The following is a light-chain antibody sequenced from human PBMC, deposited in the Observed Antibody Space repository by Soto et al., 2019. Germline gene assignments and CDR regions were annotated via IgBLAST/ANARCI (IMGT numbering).Light chain of an antibody. Sequence: EIVLTQSPGTLSLSPGERATLSCRASQSVSSTYLAWYQQKPGQAPRLLIYGASNRATGIPDRFSGSGSGTDFTLTISRLEPEDFAVYYCQQYGSSPPMYTFGQGTNLEIK. CDR2: GAS. CDR3: QQYGSSPPMYT. J-gene: IGKJ2*01. CDR1: QSVSSTY. V-gene: IGKV3-20*01.